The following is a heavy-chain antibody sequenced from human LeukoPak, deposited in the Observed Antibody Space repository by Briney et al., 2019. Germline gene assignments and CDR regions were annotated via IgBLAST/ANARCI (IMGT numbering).Heavy chain of an antibody. CDR3: ARKYCSSTSCPGSFAY. J-gene: IGHJ4*02. CDR2: INHSGST. CDR1: GGSFSGYY. D-gene: IGHD2-2*01. V-gene: IGHV4-34*01. Sequence: SETLSLTCAVYGGSFSGYYWSWIRQPPGKGLEGVGEINHSGSTNYNPSLKSRVTISVDTSKNQFSLKLSSVTAADPAVYYCARKYCSSTSCPGSFAYWGQGTLVTVSS.